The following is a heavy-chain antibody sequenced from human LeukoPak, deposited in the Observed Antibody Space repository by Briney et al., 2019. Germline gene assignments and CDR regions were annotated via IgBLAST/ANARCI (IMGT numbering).Heavy chain of an antibody. CDR2: IIPIFGTA. Sequence: SVKVSCKASGGTFSCYAISWVRQAPGQGLEWMGGIIPIFGTANYAQKFQGRVTITADKSISTAYLQWSSLKASDTAMCYCARVQPTVEGSGYPSEYFDYWGQGTLVTVSS. V-gene: IGHV1-69*06. J-gene: IGHJ4*02. D-gene: IGHD5-12*01. CDR3: ARVQPTVEGSGYPSEYFDY. CDR1: GGTFSCYA.